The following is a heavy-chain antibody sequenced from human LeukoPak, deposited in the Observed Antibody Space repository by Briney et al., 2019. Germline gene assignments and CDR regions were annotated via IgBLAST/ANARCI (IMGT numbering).Heavy chain of an antibody. CDR1: RYSISSANY. CDR3: ASRSAYAILFDY. CDR2: IYPSGNT. Sequence: SETLSLTCTVSRYSISSANYWGWILQAPGKGLEWIGTIYPSGNTYYNPPFKSRVTISLDTSKNQFSLRLSSVTAADTAVYYCASRSAYAILFDYWGQGTLITVSS. J-gene: IGHJ4*02. D-gene: IGHD2-8*01. V-gene: IGHV4-38-2*02.